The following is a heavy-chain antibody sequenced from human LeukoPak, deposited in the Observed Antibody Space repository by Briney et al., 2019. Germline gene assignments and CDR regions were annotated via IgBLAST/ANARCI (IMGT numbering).Heavy chain of an antibody. J-gene: IGHJ4*02. Sequence: PGRSLTLSCAASGFTFSSYAMHWVRRAPGKGLEWVAVISYDGSNKYYADSVKGRFTISRDNSKNTLYLQMNSLRAEDTAVYYCARGPGLVVPADSFDYWGQGTQVTFSS. CDR3: ARGPGLVVPADSFDY. V-gene: IGHV3-30-3*01. CDR2: ISYDGSNK. D-gene: IGHD2-2*01. CDR1: GFTFSSYA.